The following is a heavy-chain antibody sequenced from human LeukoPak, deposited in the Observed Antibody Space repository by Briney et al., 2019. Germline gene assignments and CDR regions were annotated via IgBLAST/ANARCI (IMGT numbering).Heavy chain of an antibody. CDR3: ARSGTRATLGFVY. J-gene: IGHJ4*02. V-gene: IGHV3-21*01. D-gene: IGHD3-10*01. Sequence: GGSLRLSCAASGLTFSSYSMNWVRQAPGKGLEWVSSISSSSSYIYYADSVKGRFTISRDNAKNSLYLQMNSLRAEDTAVYYCARSGTRATLGFVYWGQGTLVTVSS. CDR2: ISSSSSYI. CDR1: GLTFSSYS.